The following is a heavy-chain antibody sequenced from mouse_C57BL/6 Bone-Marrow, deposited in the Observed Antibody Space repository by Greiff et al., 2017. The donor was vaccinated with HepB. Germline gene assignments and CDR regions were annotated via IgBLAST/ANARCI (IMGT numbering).Heavy chain of an antibody. CDR1: GFTFSDYY. Sequence: EVKVVESEGGLVQPGSSMKLSCTASGFTFSDYYMAWVRQVPEKGLEWVANINYDGSSTYYLDSLKSRFIISRDNAKNILYLQMSSLKSEDTATYYCARGRLYAMDYWGQGTSVTVSS. D-gene: IGHD3-2*02. CDR3: ARGRLYAMDY. CDR2: INYDGSST. J-gene: IGHJ4*01. V-gene: IGHV5-16*01.